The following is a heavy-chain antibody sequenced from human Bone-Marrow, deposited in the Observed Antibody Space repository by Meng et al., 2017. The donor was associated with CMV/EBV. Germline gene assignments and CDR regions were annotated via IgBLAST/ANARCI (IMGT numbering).Heavy chain of an antibody. Sequence: GGSLRLSCAASGFTFSSYAMHWVRQAPGKGLEWVAVISYDGSKKYYADSVKGRFTISRDNAKNSLYLQMNSLRAEDTAVYYCARDRSWGDYGWFDPWGQGTLVTVSS. CDR3: ARDRSWGDYGWFDP. CDR1: GFTFSSYA. V-gene: IGHV3-30-3*01. J-gene: IGHJ5*02. CDR2: ISYDGSKK. D-gene: IGHD3-16*01.